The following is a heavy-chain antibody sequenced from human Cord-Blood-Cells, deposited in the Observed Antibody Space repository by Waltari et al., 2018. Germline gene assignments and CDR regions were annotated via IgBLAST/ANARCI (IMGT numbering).Heavy chain of an antibody. CDR2: IDSGGST. Sequence: EVQLVESGGGLVQPGGSLRLSCAASGFTVSSNYMSWVRQAPGKGLEWVPVIDSGGSTYSADSVKGRFTISRHNSKNTLYLQMNSLRAEDTAVYYCAREGFGYCSGGSCYTGFDYWGQGTLVTVSS. CDR1: GFTVSSNY. D-gene: IGHD2-15*01. V-gene: IGHV3-53*04. J-gene: IGHJ4*02. CDR3: AREGFGYCSGGSCYTGFDY.